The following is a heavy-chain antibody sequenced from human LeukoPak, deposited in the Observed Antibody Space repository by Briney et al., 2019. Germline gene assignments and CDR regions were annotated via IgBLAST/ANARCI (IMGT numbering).Heavy chain of an antibody. CDR3: AKQLTASADTAMVFDY. CDR2: ISAYNGNT. Sequence: ASVKVSCKASGYTFTSYGISWVRQAPGQGLEWMGWISAYNGNTNYAQELQGRVTMTTDTSMSTAYMELRSLRSDDTAVYYCAKQLTASADTAMVFDYWGQGTLVTVSS. J-gene: IGHJ4*02. CDR1: GYTFTSYG. D-gene: IGHD5-18*01. V-gene: IGHV1-18*01.